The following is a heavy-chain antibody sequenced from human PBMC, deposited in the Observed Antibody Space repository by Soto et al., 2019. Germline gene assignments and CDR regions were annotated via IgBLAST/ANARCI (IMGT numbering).Heavy chain of an antibody. V-gene: IGHV3-23*01. J-gene: IGHJ3*02. CDR2: ISGSGGST. Sequence: PGGSLRLSCAASGFTFSSYTMSWVRQAPGRGLEWVSAISGSGGSTYYADSVKGRFTISRDNSKNTLYLQMNSLRAEDTAVYYCAKDLSLQQPILAFDIWGQGTMVTVSS. CDR3: AKDLSLQQPILAFDI. D-gene: IGHD6-13*01. CDR1: GFTFSSYT.